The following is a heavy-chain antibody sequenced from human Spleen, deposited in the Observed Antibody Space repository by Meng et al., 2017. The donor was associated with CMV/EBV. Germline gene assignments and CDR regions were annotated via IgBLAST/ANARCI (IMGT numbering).Heavy chain of an antibody. D-gene: IGHD3-10*01. CDR3: ARRWGEDY. Sequence: GESLKISCAASGFTFSSYSMNWVRQAPGKGLEWVASMSPDGSEIYYVDSVKGRFSISRDNAKNSLFLQMNSLRGEDTAIYYCARRWGEDYWGQGTLVTVSS. V-gene: IGHV3-7*01. CDR1: GFTFSSYS. CDR2: MSPDGSEI. J-gene: IGHJ4*02.